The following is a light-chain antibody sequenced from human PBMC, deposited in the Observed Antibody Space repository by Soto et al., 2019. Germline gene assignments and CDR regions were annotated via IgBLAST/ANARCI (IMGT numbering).Light chain of an antibody. CDR1: SSDVGGYNY. CDR2: EVT. Sequence: QSALTQPASVSASPGQSITISCTGTSSDVGGYNYVSWYQHHPDKAPKLIIYEVTNRPSGVSNRFSGSKSGNTVSLTISGLQTEDEADYFCSSYTNANTRVFGGGTQLTVL. V-gene: IGLV2-14*01. J-gene: IGLJ3*02. CDR3: SSYTNANTRV.